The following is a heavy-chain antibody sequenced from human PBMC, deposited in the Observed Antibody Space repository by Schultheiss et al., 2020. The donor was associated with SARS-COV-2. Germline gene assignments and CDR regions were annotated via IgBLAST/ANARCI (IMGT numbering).Heavy chain of an antibody. CDR1: GFSLSTSGVG. Sequence: SGPTLVKPTQTLTLTCTFSGFSLSTSGVGVGWIRQPPGKALEWLALIYWDDDKRYSPSLKSMLTITKDTSKNQVVLTMTNMDPVDTATYYCAHRHAGDPPYWFDPWGQGTLVTVSS. D-gene: IGHD7-27*01. V-gene: IGHV2-5*02. J-gene: IGHJ5*02. CDR2: IYWDDDK. CDR3: AHRHAGDPPYWFDP.